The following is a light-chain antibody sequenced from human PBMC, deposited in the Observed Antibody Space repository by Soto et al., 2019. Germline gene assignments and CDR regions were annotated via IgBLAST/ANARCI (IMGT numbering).Light chain of an antibody. CDR1: SSDVGGYNY. V-gene: IGLV2-11*01. J-gene: IGLJ2*01. Sequence: ALTQPRSVSGSPGQSVTISCTGTSSDVGGYNYVSWYQQHPGKAPKLMIYDVSKRPSGVPDRFSGSKSGNTASLTISGLQAEDEADYYCCSYAGTYTWVFGGGTKLTVL. CDR3: CSYAGTYTWV. CDR2: DVS.